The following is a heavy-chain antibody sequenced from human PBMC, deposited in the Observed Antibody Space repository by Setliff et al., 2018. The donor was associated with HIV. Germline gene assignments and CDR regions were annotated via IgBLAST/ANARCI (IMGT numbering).Heavy chain of an antibody. D-gene: IGHD3-16*01. CDR2: MSYTGIN. CDR3: SRGSYYMDV. CDR1: GGSISSSTYY. J-gene: IGHJ6*03. V-gene: IGHV4-61*05. Sequence: PSETLSLTCTVSGGSISSSTYYWNWFRQSPGKGLEWIGYMSYTGINNYNPSLKSRVTISVDTSKNQFSLKLSSVTAADTAVYHCSRGSYYMDVWGKGTTVTVSS.